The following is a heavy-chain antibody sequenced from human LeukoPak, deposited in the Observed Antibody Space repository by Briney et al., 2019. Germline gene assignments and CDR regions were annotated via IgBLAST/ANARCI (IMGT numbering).Heavy chain of an antibody. J-gene: IGHJ6*02. CDR3: ARDAYSSGWYAPLYYYYYGMDV. CDR2: ISYDGSNK. Sequence: GGSLRLSCAASGFTFSSYAMHWVRQAPGKGLEWVAVISYDGSNKYYADSVKGRFTTSRDNSENTLYLQMNSLRAEDTAVYYCARDAYSSGWYAPLYYYYYGMDVWGQGTTVTVSS. V-gene: IGHV3-30-3*01. D-gene: IGHD6-19*01. CDR1: GFTFSSYA.